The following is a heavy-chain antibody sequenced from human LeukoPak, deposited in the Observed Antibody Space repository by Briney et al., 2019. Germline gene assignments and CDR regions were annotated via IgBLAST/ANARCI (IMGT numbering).Heavy chain of an antibody. CDR3: ARGRPTTYYDILTGYYNGMDV. V-gene: IGHV7-4-1*02. Sequence: ASVKVSCKASGYTFTSYAMNWVRQAPGQGLEWMGWINTNTGNPTYAQGFTGRFVLSLDTSVSTAYLQISSLKAEDTAVYYCARGRPTTYYDILTGYYNGMDVWGQGTTVTVSS. J-gene: IGHJ6*02. D-gene: IGHD3-9*01. CDR1: GYTFTSYA. CDR2: INTNTGNP.